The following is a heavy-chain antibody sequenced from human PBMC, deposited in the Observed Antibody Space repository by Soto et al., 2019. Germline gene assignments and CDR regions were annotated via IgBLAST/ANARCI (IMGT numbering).Heavy chain of an antibody. CDR1: GFTFSIYG. J-gene: IGHJ3*02. CDR2: ISFDGSEK. CDR3: ARDRRLYYSDAFDI. D-gene: IGHD1-26*01. Sequence: QVQLVESGGGVVQPGRSLRLSSAASGFTFSIYGMHWVRHAPGKGLEWVAMISFDGSEKYYTDSVKGRFHISRDSSKNTMYLQMDSLRVEDTAVYYCARDRRLYYSDAFDIWGQGTTVTVSS. V-gene: IGHV3-30*03.